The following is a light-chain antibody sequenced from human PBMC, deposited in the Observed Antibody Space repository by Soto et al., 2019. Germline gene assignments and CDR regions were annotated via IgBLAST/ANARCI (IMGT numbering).Light chain of an antibody. CDR2: MAS. CDR3: QQYNWYST. Sequence: DIQMTQSPSTLSASVGDRVTIACRASQSISRWFAWYQQKPGKAPKLLIYMASSLESGVPSRFSGSGSGTEFTLTISSLQPDDFATYYCQQYNWYSTFGQGTKVELK. V-gene: IGKV1-5*03. J-gene: IGKJ1*01. CDR1: QSISRW.